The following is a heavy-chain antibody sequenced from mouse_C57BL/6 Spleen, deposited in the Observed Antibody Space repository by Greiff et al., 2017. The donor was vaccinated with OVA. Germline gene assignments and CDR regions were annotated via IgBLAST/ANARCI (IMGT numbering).Heavy chain of an antibody. CDR1: GYSITSDY. V-gene: IGHV3-8*01. D-gene: IGHD4-1*01. CDR2: ISYSGST. CDR3: ARYKADHLGRCYAMDY. Sequence: EVMLVESGPGLAKPSQTLSLTCSVTGYSITSDYWNWIRKFPGNKLEYMGDISYSGSTYYNPSLKSRISITRDTSKNQYYLQLNSVTTEDTATYYGARYKADHLGRCYAMDYWGQGTSVTVSS. J-gene: IGHJ4*01.